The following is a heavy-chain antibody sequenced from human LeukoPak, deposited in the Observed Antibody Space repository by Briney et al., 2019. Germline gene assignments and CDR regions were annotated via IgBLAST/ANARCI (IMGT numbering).Heavy chain of an antibody. CDR2: ISSSGSTI. CDR3: AREGQGGREFDY. D-gene: IGHD3-16*01. Sequence: GGSLRLSCAASGFTFSSYWMSWVRQAPGKGLEWVSYISSSGSTIYYADSVKGRFTISRDNAKNSLYLQMNSLRAEDTAVYYCAREGQGGREFDYWGQGTLVTVSS. J-gene: IGHJ4*02. CDR1: GFTFSSYW. V-gene: IGHV3-48*04.